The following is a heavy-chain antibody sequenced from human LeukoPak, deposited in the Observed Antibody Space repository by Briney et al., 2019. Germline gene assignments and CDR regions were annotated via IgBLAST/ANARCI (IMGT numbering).Heavy chain of an antibody. Sequence: GESLKISCAASGFTFSSYWMHWVRQAPGKGLVWVSRINSDGSSTSYADSVKGRFTISRDNAKNTLYLQMNSLRAEDTAVYYCARSDYYYYYMDVWGKGTTVTVSS. CDR3: ARSDYYYYYMDV. CDR1: GFTFSSYW. V-gene: IGHV3-74*01. CDR2: INSDGSST. J-gene: IGHJ6*03.